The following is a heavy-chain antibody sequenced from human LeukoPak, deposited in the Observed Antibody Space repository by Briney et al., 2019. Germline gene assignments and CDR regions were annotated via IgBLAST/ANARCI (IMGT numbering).Heavy chain of an antibody. V-gene: IGHV3-33*06. CDR2: IWYDGSNK. CDR3: AKGVGAVNYYGMDV. Sequence: PGGSLRLSCAASGFTFSSYGMHWVRQAPGKGLEWVAVIWYDGSNKYYADSVKGRFTISRDNSKNTLYLQMNSLRAEDTAVYYCAKGVGAVNYYGMDVWGQGTMVAVSS. D-gene: IGHD1-26*01. CDR1: GFTFSSYG. J-gene: IGHJ6*02.